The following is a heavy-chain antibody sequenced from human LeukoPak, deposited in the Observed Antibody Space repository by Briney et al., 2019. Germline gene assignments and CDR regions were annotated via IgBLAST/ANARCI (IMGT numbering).Heavy chain of an antibody. CDR2: INPNSGGT. V-gene: IGHV1-2*02. D-gene: IGHD4-17*01. J-gene: IGHJ4*02. CDR1: GYTFTGYY. Sequence: GASVKVSCKASGYTFTGYYMHWVRQAPGQGLEWMGWINPNSGGTNYAQKFQGRVTMTRDTSTSTVYMELSSLRSEDTAVYYCARDKATTVTTFDYWGQGTLVTVSS. CDR3: ARDKATTVTTFDY.